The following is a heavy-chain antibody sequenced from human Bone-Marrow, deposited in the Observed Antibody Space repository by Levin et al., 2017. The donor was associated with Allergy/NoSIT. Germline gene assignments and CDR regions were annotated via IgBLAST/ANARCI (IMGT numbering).Heavy chain of an antibody. CDR3: ARDETVNSWHTGWFDA. V-gene: IGHV4-61*02. CDR1: GASINNTNHY. J-gene: IGHJ5*02. CDR2: MFAGGAA. D-gene: IGHD6-13*01. Sequence: SETLSLTCTVSGASINNTNHYWSWIRQPAGKGLEWIGRMFAGGAATYNRSLRIRVTISIDPSKNQFSLKLTSVPAADTAVYECARDETVNSWHTGWFDAWGQGTLVTVSS.